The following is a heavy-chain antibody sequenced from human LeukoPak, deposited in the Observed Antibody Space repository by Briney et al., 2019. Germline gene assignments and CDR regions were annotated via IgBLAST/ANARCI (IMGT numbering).Heavy chain of an antibody. CDR3: ASPVYDSSGYYYRTGYFQH. CDR1: GYTFTSCA. J-gene: IGHJ1*01. Sequence: ASVKVSCKASGYTFTSCAMHWVRQAPGQRLEWMGWINAGNGNTKYSQEFQGRVTITRDTSASTAYMELSSLRSEDTAVYYCASPVYDSSGYYYRTGYFQHWGQGTLVTVSS. CDR2: INAGNGNT. D-gene: IGHD3-22*01. V-gene: IGHV1-3*03.